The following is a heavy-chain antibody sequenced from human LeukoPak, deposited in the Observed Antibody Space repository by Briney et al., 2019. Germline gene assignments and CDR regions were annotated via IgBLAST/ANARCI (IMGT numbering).Heavy chain of an antibody. J-gene: IGHJ4*02. V-gene: IGHV1-18*01. CDR2: ISCYNGHT. D-gene: IGHD6-6*01. CDR1: GYSFTKYG. CDR3: ARREGRSASPFFFDS. Sequence: ASVKVSCKASGYSFTKYGLNWVRQAPGQGLQWMGWISCYNGHTHYAQDFQGRVTMTTDTSTNTAYMELRGLRSDDTAIYYCARREGRSASPFFFDSWGQGTLVTVSS.